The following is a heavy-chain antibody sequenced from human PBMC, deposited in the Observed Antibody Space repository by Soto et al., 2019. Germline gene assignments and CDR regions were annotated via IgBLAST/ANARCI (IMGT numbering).Heavy chain of an antibody. CDR3: VLCTTTSCYGKFDY. D-gene: IGHD2-2*01. Sequence: SLKVSCKASGFPFSNSAIQWMRQARGERLEWIGWIVVGSGNTNYAQKIQERVTIIRDMSTSTSYMELSSLTSEDTAVYYCVLCTTTSCYGKFDYWGQGTLVTVSS. J-gene: IGHJ4*02. V-gene: IGHV1-58*02. CDR2: IVVGSGNT. CDR1: GFPFSNSA.